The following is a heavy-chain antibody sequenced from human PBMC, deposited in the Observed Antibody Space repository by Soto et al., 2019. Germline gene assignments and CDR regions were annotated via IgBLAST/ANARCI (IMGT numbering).Heavy chain of an antibody. CDR2: IIPIFGTA. V-gene: IGHV1-69*01. D-gene: IGHD3-10*01. J-gene: IGHJ6*02. CDR3: ARLSGSGYPYYYYGMDV. CDR1: GGTFSSYA. Sequence: SVRFSCTASGGTFSSYAISWVRQAPGQGLEWMGGIIPIFGTANYAQKFQGRVTITADESTSTAYMELSSLRSEDTAMYYCARLSGSGYPYYYYGMDVWGQGTTVTVSS.